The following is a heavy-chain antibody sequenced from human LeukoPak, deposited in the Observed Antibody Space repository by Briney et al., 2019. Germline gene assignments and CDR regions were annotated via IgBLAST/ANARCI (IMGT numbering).Heavy chain of an antibody. CDR1: GGSISSGGYY. D-gene: IGHD4-17*01. CDR3: ALRPVGFYYMDV. J-gene: IGHJ6*03. CDR2: ISYSGTT. Sequence: SQTLSLTCTVSGGSISSGGYYWSWIRQPPGKGLEWIGYISYSGTTYYNPSLKSRVIISIDTSKNQFSLKLSSVTAADTAVYYCALRPVGFYYMDVWGKGTTVTVSS. V-gene: IGHV4-31*03.